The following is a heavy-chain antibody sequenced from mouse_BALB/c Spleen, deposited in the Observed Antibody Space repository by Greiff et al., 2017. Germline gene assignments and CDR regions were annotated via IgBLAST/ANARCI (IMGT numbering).Heavy chain of an antibody. CDR1: GYTFTDYN. CDR3: AREALWLRRGAMDY. V-gene: IGHV1S29*02. D-gene: IGHD2-2*01. Sequence: EVQLVESGPELVKPGASVKISCKASGYTFTDYNMHWVKQSHGKSLEWIGYIYPYNGGTGYNQKFKSKATLTVDNSSSTAYMELRSLTSEDSAVYYCAREALWLRRGAMDYWGQGTSVTVSS. J-gene: IGHJ4*01. CDR2: IYPYNGGT.